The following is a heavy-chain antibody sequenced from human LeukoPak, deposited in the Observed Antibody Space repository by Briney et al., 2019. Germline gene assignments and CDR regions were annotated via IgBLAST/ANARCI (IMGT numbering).Heavy chain of an antibody. CDR1: GFTFSRYW. J-gene: IGHJ4*02. V-gene: IGHV3-74*01. D-gene: IGHD6-13*01. Sequence: PGGSLRLSCAASGFTFSRYWMHWVRQAPGKGLVWVSRINSDGSSTSYADSVKGRFTISRDNAKNTLYLQMNSLRAEDTAVYYCARALRYSSPFDYWGQGTLVTVSS. CDR2: INSDGSST. CDR3: ARALRYSSPFDY.